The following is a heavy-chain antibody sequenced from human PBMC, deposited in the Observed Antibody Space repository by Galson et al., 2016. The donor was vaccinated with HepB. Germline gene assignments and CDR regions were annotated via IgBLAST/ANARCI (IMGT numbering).Heavy chain of an antibody. Sequence: SVKVSCKASGYTFTTSGISWVRQAPGQGLEWMGWISTYSGNTKYAQKFQGGLTLTPDTSKNQFSLQLNSVTPEDTAVYYCARESERPGGDFDYWGQGTLVTVSS. V-gene: IGHV1-18*01. J-gene: IGHJ4*02. CDR1: GYTFTTSG. D-gene: IGHD1-1*01. CDR2: ISTYSGNT. CDR3: ARESERPGGDFDY.